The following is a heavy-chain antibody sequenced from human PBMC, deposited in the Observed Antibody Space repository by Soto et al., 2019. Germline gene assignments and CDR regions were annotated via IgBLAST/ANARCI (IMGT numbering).Heavy chain of an antibody. D-gene: IGHD2-21*02. Sequence: QVQLVESGGGVVQPGRSLRLSCAASGFTFSSYAMHWVRQAPGKGLEWVAAISYDGSNKYYPDSVKGRLTVSRDNSKNTMSLQMNSLRPEDSALYYCVRDRLWVVTAPYYFHSWGQGTLVTVSS. J-gene: IGHJ4*02. CDR3: VRDRLWVVTAPYYFHS. CDR1: GFTFSSYA. CDR2: ISYDGSNK. V-gene: IGHV3-30-3*01.